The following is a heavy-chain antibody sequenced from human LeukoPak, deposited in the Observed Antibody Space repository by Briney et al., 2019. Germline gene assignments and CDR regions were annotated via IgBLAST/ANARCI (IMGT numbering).Heavy chain of an antibody. D-gene: IGHD1-26*01. V-gene: IGHV3-23*01. Sequence: PGGSLRLSCAASGFTFSSYAMSWVRQAPGKGLEWVSAISGSGGSTYYADSVKGRFTISRDNSKNTLYLQMNSLRAEDTAVYYCSNGGGTPPPYSGSYSLFDYWGQGTLVTVSS. CDR1: GFTFSSYA. CDR2: ISGSGGST. CDR3: SNGGGTPPPYSGSYSLFDY. J-gene: IGHJ4*02.